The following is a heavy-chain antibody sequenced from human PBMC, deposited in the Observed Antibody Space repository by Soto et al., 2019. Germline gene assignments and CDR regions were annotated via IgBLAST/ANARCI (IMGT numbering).Heavy chain of an antibody. V-gene: IGHV3-49*03. D-gene: IGHD3-22*01. Sequence: PGGSLRLSCTASGFTFCDYAMSWFRQAPGKGLEWVGFIRSKAYGGTTVYAASVKGRFTISRDDSKSIAYLQMNSLKTEDTAVYYCTTNYYDSSGYDNWFDPWGQGTLVTVSS. CDR2: IRSKAYGGTT. CDR1: GFTFCDYA. J-gene: IGHJ5*02. CDR3: TTNYYDSSGYDNWFDP.